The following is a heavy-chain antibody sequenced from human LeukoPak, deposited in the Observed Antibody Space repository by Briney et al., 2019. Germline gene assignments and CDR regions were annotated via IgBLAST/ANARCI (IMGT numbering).Heavy chain of an antibody. CDR1: TGSNSSSTYY. V-gene: IGHV4-39*01. J-gene: IGHJ4*02. CDR2: ISYSGST. D-gene: IGHD4-17*01. Sequence: SETLSLTCTVSTGSNSSSTYYWGWIRQPPGKGLEWIGTISYSGSTYYTPSLRSRITMSVDASKNQFSLRLSSVTAADTAVYYCARRSGSGDSRRPFDYWGQGTLVTVSS. CDR3: ARRSGSGDSRRPFDY.